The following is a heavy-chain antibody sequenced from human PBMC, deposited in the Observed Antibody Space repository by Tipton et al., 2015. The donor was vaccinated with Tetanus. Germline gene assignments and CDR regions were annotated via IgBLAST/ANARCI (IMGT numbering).Heavy chain of an antibody. CDR3: ARGVWFGPGPKYYFDY. J-gene: IGHJ4*02. Sequence: TLSLTCTVSGGSITSNYWTWIRQPAGKGLEWIGRIYAPGITNYNPSLKSRVSMSVDTSKTQFSLRLSSVTAADTAVYFCARGVWFGPGPKYYFDYWGQGTLVTVSS. V-gene: IGHV4-4*07. D-gene: IGHD3-10*01. CDR1: GGSITSNY. CDR2: IYAPGIT.